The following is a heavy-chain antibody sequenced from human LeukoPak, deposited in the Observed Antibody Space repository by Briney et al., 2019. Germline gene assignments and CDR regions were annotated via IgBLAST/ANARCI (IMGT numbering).Heavy chain of an antibody. CDR2: INHSGST. CDR3: ARWWGFDP. D-gene: IGHD2-15*01. V-gene: IGHV4-34*01. J-gene: IGHJ5*02. CDR1: GGSFSGYY. Sequence: ASETLSLTCAVYGGSFSGYYWSWIRQPPGKGLEWIGEINHSGSTNYNPSLKSRVIISVDTSKNQFSLKLSSVTAADTAVYFCARWWGFDPWGQGTLVTVSS.